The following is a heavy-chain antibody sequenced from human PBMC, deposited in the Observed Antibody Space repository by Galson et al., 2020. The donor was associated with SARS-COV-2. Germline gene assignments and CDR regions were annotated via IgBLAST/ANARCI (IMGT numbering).Heavy chain of an antibody. D-gene: IGHD4-17*01. CDR2: IDPSGGST. J-gene: IGHJ4*02. V-gene: IGHV1-46*03. CDR3: AREVGDPVTTTFDF. Sequence: ASVKVSCKASGYTFISYHIHWVRQAPGQGLEWMGIIDPSGGSTAYAQTFQDRITVTGDTSTSTVYMELTSLRSEDTAVYYCAREVGDPVTTTFDFWGQGTLVTVSS. CDR1: GYTFISYH.